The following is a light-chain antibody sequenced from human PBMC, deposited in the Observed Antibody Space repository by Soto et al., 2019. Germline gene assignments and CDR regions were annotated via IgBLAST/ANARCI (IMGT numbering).Light chain of an antibody. CDR3: QQHSSSPWT. J-gene: IGKJ1*01. Sequence: EIVLTQSPGTLSLSPGESAALSCRASQSVTSDYLVWYRQKPGQAPRLLIYAISSRAAGIPDRFSGSGSGTDFTLTITSLEPEDSAVYYCQQHSSSPWTFGQGTRVEV. CDR1: QSVTSDY. CDR2: AIS. V-gene: IGKV3-20*01.